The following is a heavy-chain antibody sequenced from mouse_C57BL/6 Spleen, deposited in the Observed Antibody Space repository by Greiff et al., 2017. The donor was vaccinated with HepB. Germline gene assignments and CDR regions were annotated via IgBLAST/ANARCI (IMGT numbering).Heavy chain of an antibody. Sequence: VQLQQSGAELVMPGASVKLSCKASGYTFTSYWMHWVKQRPGQGLEWIGEIDPSDSYTNYNQKFKGKSTLTVDKSSSTAYMQLSSLTSEDSAVYYCARYGYYYGSSYFDYWGQGTTLTVSS. CDR1: GYTFTSYW. CDR2: IDPSDSYT. J-gene: IGHJ2*01. D-gene: IGHD1-1*01. CDR3: ARYGYYYGSSYFDY. V-gene: IGHV1-69*01.